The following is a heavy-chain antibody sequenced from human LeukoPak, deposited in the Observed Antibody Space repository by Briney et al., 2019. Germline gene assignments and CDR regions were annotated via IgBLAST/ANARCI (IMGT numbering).Heavy chain of an antibody. Sequence: SETLSLTCSVPGDSVSNYYWSWIRQPPGKGLEWIGYVYYTGSTNYNPSLKSRVTMFEDKSKNQFSLRLYSVTVADTAVYYCARHFAYSSSSYFDYWGQGSLVTASS. J-gene: IGHJ4*02. D-gene: IGHD6-6*01. V-gene: IGHV4-59*08. CDR2: VYYTGST. CDR1: GDSVSNYY. CDR3: ARHFAYSSSSYFDY.